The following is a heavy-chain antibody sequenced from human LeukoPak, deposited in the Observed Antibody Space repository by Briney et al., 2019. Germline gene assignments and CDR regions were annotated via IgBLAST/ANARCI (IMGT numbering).Heavy chain of an antibody. J-gene: IGHJ3*02. V-gene: IGHV1-69*10. Sequence: SVKVSCKASGGTFSDYAFSWVRQAPGQGLEWMGRIIPLNDIANYAQKFQGRVSITADKSTSTAYMELSSLRSEDTAVYYCAFRYNFGFGTAFDIWGQGTLVTVSS. CDR3: AFRYNFGFGTAFDI. CDR2: IIPLNDIA. D-gene: IGHD1-1*01. CDR1: GGTFSDYA.